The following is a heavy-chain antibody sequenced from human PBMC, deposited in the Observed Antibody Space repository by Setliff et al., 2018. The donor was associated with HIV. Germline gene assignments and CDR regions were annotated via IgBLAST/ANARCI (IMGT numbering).Heavy chain of an antibody. J-gene: IGHJ2*01. CDR3: ARASSPYYYDSNGYQKFDL. D-gene: IGHD3-22*01. CDR2: VTHSGNT. CDR1: GGSFTGHY. V-gene: IGHV4-34*01. Sequence: NPSETLSLTCAVYGGSFTGHYWTWIRQPTGKGLEWIGEVTHSGNTKYNPSLRSRLSIAVDKSKNQFSLNLHSMTAADTAVYFCARASSPYYYDSNGYQKFDLWGRGTLVTVSS.